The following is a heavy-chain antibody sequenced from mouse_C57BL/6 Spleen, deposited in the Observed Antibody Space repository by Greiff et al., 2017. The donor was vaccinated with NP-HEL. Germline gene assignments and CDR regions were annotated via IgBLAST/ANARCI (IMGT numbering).Heavy chain of an antibody. J-gene: IGHJ2*01. CDR2: IHPNSGST. CDR3: ARLGYGYDGGNY. CDR1: GYTFTSYW. V-gene: IGHV1-64*01. D-gene: IGHD2-2*01. Sequence: QVQLQQPGAELVKPGASVKLSCKASGYTFTSYWMHWVKQRPGQGLEWIGMIHPNSGSTNYNEKFKSKATLTVDKSSSTAYMQLSSLTSEDSAVYYCARLGYGYDGGNYWGQGTTLTVSS.